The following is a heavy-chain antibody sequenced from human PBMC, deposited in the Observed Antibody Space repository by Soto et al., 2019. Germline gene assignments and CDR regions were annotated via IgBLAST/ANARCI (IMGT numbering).Heavy chain of an antibody. J-gene: IGHJ6*04. CDR3: ARGIKNYYGVAV. Sequence: EVQLVESGGGLVQPGGSLRLSCAASGFIFSDHWMHWVRQAPGKGLVWVSRIKYDGTSTSYADSVQGRFTISRDNAKKTVYLQMNSLRAEDTAVYYCARGIKNYYGVAVWGKGTTVTVSS. CDR1: GFIFSDHW. D-gene: IGHD2-15*01. CDR2: IKYDGTST. V-gene: IGHV3-74*01.